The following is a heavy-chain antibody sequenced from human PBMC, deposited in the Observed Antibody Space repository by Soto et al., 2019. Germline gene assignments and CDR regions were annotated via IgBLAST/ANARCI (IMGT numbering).Heavy chain of an antibody. V-gene: IGHV1-69*02. Sequence: GASVKVSCKASGGTFSSYTISWVRQAPGQGLEWMGRIIPILGIANYAQKFQGRVTITADKSTSTAYMELSSLRSEDTAVYYCARSGYCTNGVCSDLRTFDYWGQGTLVTVSS. CDR2: IIPILGIA. D-gene: IGHD2-8*01. CDR3: ARSGYCTNGVCSDLRTFDY. J-gene: IGHJ4*02. CDR1: GGTFSSYT.